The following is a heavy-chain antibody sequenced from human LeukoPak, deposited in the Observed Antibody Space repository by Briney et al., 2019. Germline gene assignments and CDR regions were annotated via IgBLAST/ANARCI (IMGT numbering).Heavy chain of an antibody. CDR3: AKSRGNVYYFDY. CDR1: GFTFSSYG. CDR2: ISGSGGSA. J-gene: IGHJ4*02. Sequence: GGSLRLSCGASGFTFSSYGMSWVRQAPGKGLDWVSAISGSGGSAYYADSVKGRFTISRDNSKNTLYLQMNSLRAEDTAVYYCAKSRGNVYYFDYWGQGTLVTVSS. V-gene: IGHV3-23*01. D-gene: IGHD2-8*01.